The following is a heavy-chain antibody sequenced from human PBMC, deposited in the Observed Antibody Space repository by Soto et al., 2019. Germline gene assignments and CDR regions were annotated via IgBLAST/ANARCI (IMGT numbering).Heavy chain of an antibody. CDR2: INTDGSTI. J-gene: IGHJ6*02. Sequence: GGFLRLSCGASGFTFSNYWMHWVRQAPGKGLVWVSRINTDGSTIAYADSVRGRLTLSRDNAKNTVYLQMNSLRGEDTAVYYCARGIRNYYGMDVWGQGTTVTVSS. V-gene: IGHV3-74*01. CDR3: ARGIRNYYGMDV. D-gene: IGHD2-15*01. CDR1: GFTFSNYW.